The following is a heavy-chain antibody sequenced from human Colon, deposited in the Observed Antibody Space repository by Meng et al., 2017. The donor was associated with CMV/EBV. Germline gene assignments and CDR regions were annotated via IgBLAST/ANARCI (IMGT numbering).Heavy chain of an antibody. CDR2: IHSSGDHK. D-gene: IGHD5-18*01. J-gene: IGHJ6*02. Sequence: GESLKISCVGSGFTFSSYALNWVRQAPGKGLEWVSSIHSSGDHKYYADSLSGRFTVSRDNAKNSLFLHMNSLSVEDTAVYYCARDKYTAMIKDAIDVWGQGTTVTVSS. V-gene: IGHV3-21*01. CDR3: ARDKYTAMIKDAIDV. CDR1: GFTFSSYA.